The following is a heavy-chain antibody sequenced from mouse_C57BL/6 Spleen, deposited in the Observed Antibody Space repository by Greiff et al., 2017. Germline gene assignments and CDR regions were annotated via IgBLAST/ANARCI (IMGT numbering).Heavy chain of an antibody. CDR3: ARAPHYYGSSYLYWYFDV. Sequence: EVQLQQSGPGLVKPSQSLSLTCSVTGYSITSGYYWNWIRQFPGNKLEWMGYISYDGSNNYNPSLKNRISITRDTSKNQFFLKLNSVTTEDTATYYCARAPHYYGSSYLYWYFDVWGTGTTVTVSS. CDR1: GYSITSGYY. V-gene: IGHV3-6*01. J-gene: IGHJ1*03. D-gene: IGHD1-1*01. CDR2: ISYDGSN.